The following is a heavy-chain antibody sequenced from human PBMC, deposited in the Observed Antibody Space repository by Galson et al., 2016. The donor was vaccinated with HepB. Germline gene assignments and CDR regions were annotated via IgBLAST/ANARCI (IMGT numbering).Heavy chain of an antibody. J-gene: IGHJ4*02. CDR3: SGAAYHYGSNGYYFAY. Sequence: SLRLSCAASGFTFSDYWVAWVRQTPGEGLEWVANIKQDGSEKYYVDSVKGRFTISRDNAKNSLYLQMNSLRPEDTAVYYCSGAAYHYGSNGYYFAYWGQGTLVTVSS. CDR1: GFTFSDYW. V-gene: IGHV3-7*05. D-gene: IGHD3-22*01. CDR2: IKQDGSEK.